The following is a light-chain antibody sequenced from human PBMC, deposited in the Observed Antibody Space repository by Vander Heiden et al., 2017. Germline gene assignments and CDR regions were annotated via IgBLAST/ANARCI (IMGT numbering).Light chain of an antibody. CDR2: YDS. Sequence: SDVLTEPPAVSGATGKKGRMNCGGNNIGSKSVHWYQQKPGQAPVLVIYYDSDRPSGIPERFSGSNSGNTATLTISRVEAGDEADYYCQVWDSSSDHPWVFGGGTKLTVL. CDR3: QVWDSSSDHPWV. J-gene: IGLJ3*02. V-gene: IGLV3-21*04. CDR1: NIGSKS.